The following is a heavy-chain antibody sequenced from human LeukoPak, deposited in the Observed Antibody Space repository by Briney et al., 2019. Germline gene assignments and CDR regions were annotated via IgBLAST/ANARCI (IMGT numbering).Heavy chain of an antibody. CDR2: VSAYADNT. J-gene: IGHJ4*02. D-gene: IGHD2-15*01. Sequence: ASVKVSCKTSGYTFTTYGISWVRQAPGQGLEWMGWVSAYADNTNYVQKVQDRVTMTTDTSTSTAYMELRSLRSDDTAVYYCARDCIGCHGFDYWGQGTLVTVSP. V-gene: IGHV1-18*01. CDR3: ARDCIGCHGFDY. CDR1: GYTFTTYG.